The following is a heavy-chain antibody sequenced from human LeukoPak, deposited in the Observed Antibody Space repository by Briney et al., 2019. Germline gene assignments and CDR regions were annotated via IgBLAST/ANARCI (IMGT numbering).Heavy chain of an antibody. CDR3: ARGGRRITMVRGVTFNWFDP. CDR1: GGSISSSSYY. Sequence: PSETLSLTCTVSGGSISSSSYYWSWIRQPPGKGLEWIGEINHSGSTNYNPSLKSRVTISVDTSKNQFSLKLSSVTAADTAVYYCARGGRRITMVRGVTFNWFDPWGQGTLVTVSS. D-gene: IGHD3-10*01. V-gene: IGHV4-39*07. J-gene: IGHJ5*02. CDR2: INHSGST.